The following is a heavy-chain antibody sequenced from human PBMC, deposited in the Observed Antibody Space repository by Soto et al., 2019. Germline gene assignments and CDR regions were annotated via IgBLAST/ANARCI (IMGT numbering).Heavy chain of an antibody. Sequence: EVQLVESGGGLVQPGGSLRLSCAASGFSVSSNFMSWVRQAPGKVLEWVSVIYTGGSTFYADSVKGRFTISRDNSKNTLYLQMNSPRAEDTAIYYCAREFCSGGWCYQDGVDYWGQGALVTVSS. CDR2: IYTGGST. J-gene: IGHJ4*02. V-gene: IGHV3-66*01. CDR1: GFSVSSNF. CDR3: AREFCSGGWCYQDGVDY. D-gene: IGHD2-15*01.